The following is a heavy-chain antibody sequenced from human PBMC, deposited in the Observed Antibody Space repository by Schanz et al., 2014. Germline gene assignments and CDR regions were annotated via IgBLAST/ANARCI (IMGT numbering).Heavy chain of an antibody. CDR1: GYTFTSHG. V-gene: IGHV1-18*01. CDR2: ITAYNGDT. D-gene: IGHD5-12*01. CDR3: ARGGGPEDVFDI. J-gene: IGHJ3*02. Sequence: QVQLVQSGAEVKKPGASVKVSCKASGYTFTSHGISWVRQAPGQGLEWMGWITAYNGDTNYALKLQGRVTMTTDTSTSTAYMELSRLKSDDTAVYYCARGGGPEDVFDIWGQGTILTVSS.